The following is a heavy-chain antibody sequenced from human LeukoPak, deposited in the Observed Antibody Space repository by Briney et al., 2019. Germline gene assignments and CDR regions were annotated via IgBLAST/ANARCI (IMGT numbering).Heavy chain of an antibody. CDR1: GYTFTSYG. CDR2: ISAYNGNT. D-gene: IGHD1-14*01. J-gene: IGHJ3*02. Sequence: ASVKVSCKASGYTFTSYGISWVRQAPGQGLEWMGWISAYNGNTNYAQKFQGRVTFTADTSTNTAYMELSSLTSEDTALYFCAKGATVGKEALDIWGQGSLVTVSS. CDR3: AKGATVGKEALDI. V-gene: IGHV1-18*01.